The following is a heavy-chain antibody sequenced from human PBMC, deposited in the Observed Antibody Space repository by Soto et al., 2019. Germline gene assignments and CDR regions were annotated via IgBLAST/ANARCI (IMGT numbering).Heavy chain of an antibody. Sequence: PGESLKISCKGSGYNFATYWIAWVRQLPGKGPEWMGIIYPGDSDTSYSPSFQGQVTISVDKSISTVYLQWNSLKASDTAVYYCARRGYSYGLDVWGQGTKVTVSS. CDR3: ARRGYSYGLDV. CDR1: GYNFATYW. J-gene: IGHJ6*02. V-gene: IGHV5-51*01. CDR2: IYPGDSDT. D-gene: IGHD5-18*01.